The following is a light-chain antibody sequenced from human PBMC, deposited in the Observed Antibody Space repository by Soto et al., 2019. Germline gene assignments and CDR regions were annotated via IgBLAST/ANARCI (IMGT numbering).Light chain of an antibody. CDR3: QQYGNSPPTWT. Sequence: EIVLTQSPGTLSLSPGERATLSCRASQSVSSIYLAWYQQKPGQAPRLLIYGASSRATGIPDRFSGSGSGTHFTLIISRLEPEDFAVYYCQQYGNSPPTWTFGQGAKVQIK. CDR2: GAS. V-gene: IGKV3-20*01. J-gene: IGKJ1*01. CDR1: QSVSSIY.